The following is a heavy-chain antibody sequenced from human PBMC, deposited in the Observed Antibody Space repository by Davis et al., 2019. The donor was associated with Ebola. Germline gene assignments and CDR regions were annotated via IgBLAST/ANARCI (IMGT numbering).Heavy chain of an antibody. J-gene: IGHJ4*02. CDR3: AREVAVVYFDY. Sequence: ASVKVSCKASGYTFTSYGIHWVRQAPGQRLEWMGWINAGNGNTKYSQKFQGRVTITRDTSASTAYMELSSLRSEDTAVYYCAREVAVVYFDYWGQGTLVTVSS. CDR2: INAGNGNT. CDR1: GYTFTSYG. V-gene: IGHV1-3*01. D-gene: IGHD6-19*01.